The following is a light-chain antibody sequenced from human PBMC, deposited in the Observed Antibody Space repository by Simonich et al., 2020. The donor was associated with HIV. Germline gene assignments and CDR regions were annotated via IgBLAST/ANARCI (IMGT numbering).Light chain of an antibody. V-gene: IGLV6-57*01. CDR2: ENN. J-gene: IGLJ2*01. Sequence: NFMLTQPHSVSESPGKTVTISCTRSSGSIASNYVQWYQQRPGSPPRIVMYENNQRPAGVPDRFSGSKSGNTASLTISGLQAEDEADYYCCSYAGSYTLVFGGGTKLTVL. CDR3: CSYAGSYTLV. CDR1: SGSIASNY.